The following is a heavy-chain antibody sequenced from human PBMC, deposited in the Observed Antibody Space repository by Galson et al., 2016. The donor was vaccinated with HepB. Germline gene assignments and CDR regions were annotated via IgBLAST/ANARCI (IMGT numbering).Heavy chain of an antibody. J-gene: IGHJ6*02. CDR1: GGTFSSYV. CDR3: ARDGRVRGVLDYYYGMDV. CDR2: IIPIFGTA. Sequence: SCKAFGGTFSSYVISWVRQAPGQGLEWMGGIIPIFGTAEYAQKFQGRVTITADKSTSTAYMEPSSLRSEDTAVYYCARDGRVRGVLDYYYGMDVWGQGTTVTVTS. V-gene: IGHV1-69*06. D-gene: IGHD3-10*01.